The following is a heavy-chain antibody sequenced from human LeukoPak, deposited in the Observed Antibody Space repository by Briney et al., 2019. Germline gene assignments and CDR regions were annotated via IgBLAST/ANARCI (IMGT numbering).Heavy chain of an antibody. CDR2: IYYSGST. J-gene: IGHJ5*02. CDR1: GGSISSSSYY. V-gene: IGHV4-39*01. Sequence: SETLSLTCTVSGGSISSSSYYWGWIRQPPGKGLEWIGSIYYSGSTYYNPSLKSRVTISVDTSKNQFSLKLSSVTAADTAVYYCARRRTYSNYVGWFDPWGQGTLVTVSS. D-gene: IGHD4-11*01. CDR3: ARRRTYSNYVGWFDP.